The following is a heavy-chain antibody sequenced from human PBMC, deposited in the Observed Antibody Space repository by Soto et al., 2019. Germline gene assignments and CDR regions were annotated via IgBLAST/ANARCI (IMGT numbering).Heavy chain of an antibody. CDR3: ARGRGSSGYNWFDP. CDR1: GGSFSGYY. J-gene: IGHJ5*02. V-gene: IGHV4-34*01. CDR2: INHSGST. D-gene: IGHD6-19*01. Sequence: QVQLQQWGAGLLKPSETLSLTCAVYGGSFSGYYWSWIRQPPGKGLEWIGEINHSGSTNYNPSLKSRVTISVDTSKNQFSLKLSSVTAADTAVYYCARGRGSSGYNWFDPWGQGTLVTVSS.